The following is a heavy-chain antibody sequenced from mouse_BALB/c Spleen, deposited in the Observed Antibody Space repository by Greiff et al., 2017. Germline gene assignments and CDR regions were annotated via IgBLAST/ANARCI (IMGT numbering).Heavy chain of an antibody. CDR1: GFTFSSYG. CDR2: INSNGGST. J-gene: IGHJ3*01. V-gene: IGHV5-6-3*01. CDR3: ARDQGLFAY. Sequence: EVQRVESGGGLVQPGGSLKLSCAASGFTFSSYGMSWVRQTPDKRLELVATINSNGGSTYYPDSVKGRFTISRDNAKNILYLQMSSLKSEDTAMYYCARDQGLFAYWGQGTLVTVSA.